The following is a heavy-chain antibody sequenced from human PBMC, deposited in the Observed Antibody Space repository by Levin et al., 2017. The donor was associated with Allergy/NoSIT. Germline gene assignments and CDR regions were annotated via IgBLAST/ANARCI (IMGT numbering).Heavy chain of an antibody. Sequence: SCAVYGGSFSGYYWSWIRQPPGKGLEWIGEINHSGSTNYNPSLKSRVTISVDTSKNQFSLKLSSVTAADTAVYYCARRLGYCSSTSCYARGRYYYYMDVWGKGTTVTVSS. J-gene: IGHJ6*03. CDR3: ARRLGYCSSTSCYARGRYYYYMDV. CDR1: GGSFSGYY. CDR2: INHSGST. V-gene: IGHV4-34*01. D-gene: IGHD2-2*01.